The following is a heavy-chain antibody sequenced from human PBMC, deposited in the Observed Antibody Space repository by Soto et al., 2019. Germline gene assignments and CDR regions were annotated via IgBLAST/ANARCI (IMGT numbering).Heavy chain of an antibody. Sequence: ASLNRSCKASGYSFTSYRSGWRLQDTGQGLERMGWISAYNGNTNYAQKLQGRVTMTTDTSTSTAYMELRSLRSDDTAVYFCNKGSHYDILTAYHAFDFWGPGTLVTVSS. CDR3: NKGSHYDILTAYHAFDF. D-gene: IGHD3-9*01. J-gene: IGHJ4*02. CDR1: GYSFTSYR. V-gene: IGHV1-18*01. CDR2: ISAYNGNT.